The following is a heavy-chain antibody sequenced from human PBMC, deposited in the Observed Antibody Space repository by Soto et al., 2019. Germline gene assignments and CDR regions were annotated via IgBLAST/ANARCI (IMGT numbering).Heavy chain of an antibody. CDR2: ISYDGSNK. D-gene: IGHD6-6*01. V-gene: IGHV3-30-3*01. CDR1: GFTFSSYA. Sequence: QVQLVESGGGVVQPGRSLRLSCAASGFTFSSYAMHWVRQAPGKGLEWVAVISYDGSNKYYADSVKGRFTISRDNAKNTLYLQMNSLRAEDTAVYYCAREYSSSSVYFQHWGQGTLVTVSS. J-gene: IGHJ1*01. CDR3: AREYSSSSVYFQH.